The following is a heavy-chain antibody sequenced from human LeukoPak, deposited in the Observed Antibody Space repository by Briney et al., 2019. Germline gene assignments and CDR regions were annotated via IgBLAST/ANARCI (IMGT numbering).Heavy chain of an antibody. CDR3: ARQRDYGDYMAYFDY. Sequence: GESLKISSKGSGYSFTSYWIGWVRPMPGKGLEWMGIIYPGDSDTRYSPSFQGQVTISADKSISTAYLQWSSLKASDTAMYYCARQRDYGDYMAYFDYWGQGTLVTVSS. CDR1: GYSFTSYW. D-gene: IGHD4-17*01. CDR2: IYPGDSDT. V-gene: IGHV5-51*01. J-gene: IGHJ4*02.